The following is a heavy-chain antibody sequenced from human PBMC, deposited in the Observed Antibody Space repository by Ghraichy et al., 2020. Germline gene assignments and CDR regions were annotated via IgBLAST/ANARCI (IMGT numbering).Heavy chain of an antibody. J-gene: IGHJ4*02. CDR3: ARGDRSDGY. CDR2: IYYSGST. CDR1: GGSISGFY. Sequence: SETLSLTCTVSGGSISGFYWSWIRQPPGKGLEWIGYIYYSGSTNYNPSLESRVTISVDTSKNQFSLKLRSVTAADTAVYYCARGDRSDGYWGQGTLVTVSS. V-gene: IGHV4-59*01. D-gene: IGHD3-22*01.